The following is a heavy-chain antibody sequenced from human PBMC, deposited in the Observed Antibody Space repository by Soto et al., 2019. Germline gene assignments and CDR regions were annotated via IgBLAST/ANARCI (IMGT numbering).Heavy chain of an antibody. Sequence: SETLSLTCTVSGGSISSYYWSWIRQPPGKGLEWIGYIYYSGSTNYNPSLKSRVTISVDTSKNQFSLKLSSVTAADTAVYYCASVAVSGWTTSLDYWGQAPLVTVSS. J-gene: IGHJ4*02. V-gene: IGHV4-59*01. D-gene: IGHD6-19*01. CDR2: IYYSGST. CDR1: GGSISSYY. CDR3: ASVAVSGWTTSLDY.